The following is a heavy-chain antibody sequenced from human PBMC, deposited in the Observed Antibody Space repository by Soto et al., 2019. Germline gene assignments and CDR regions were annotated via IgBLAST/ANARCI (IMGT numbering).Heavy chain of an antibody. J-gene: IGHJ2*01. Sequence: GASVKVSCKASGGTLSSYTISWVRQAPGQGLEWMGRIIPILGIANYAQKFQGRVTITADKSTSTAYMELSSLRSEDTAVYYCASQTGDLWYFDLWGRGTLVTVSS. D-gene: IGHD7-27*01. CDR3: ASQTGDLWYFDL. V-gene: IGHV1-69*02. CDR2: IIPILGIA. CDR1: GGTLSSYT.